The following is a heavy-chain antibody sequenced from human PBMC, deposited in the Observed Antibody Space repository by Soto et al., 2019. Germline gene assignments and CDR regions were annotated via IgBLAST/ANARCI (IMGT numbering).Heavy chain of an antibody. CDR3: ASWLEDLYGMDV. J-gene: IGHJ6*02. V-gene: IGHV1-69*12. Sequence: QVQLVQSGAEVKKPGSSVKVSCKASGGTFSSYAISWVRQAPGQGLEWMGGIIPLFGTANYAQKLPGRVTITAYAPTSTAYMELSSLRSDATAVYYCASWLEDLYGMDVWGQGTTVTVSS. D-gene: IGHD3-3*01. CDR1: GGTFSSYA. CDR2: IIPLFGTA.